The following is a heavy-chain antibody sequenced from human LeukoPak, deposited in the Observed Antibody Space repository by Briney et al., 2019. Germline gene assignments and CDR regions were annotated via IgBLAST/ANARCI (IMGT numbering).Heavy chain of an antibody. Sequence: ASVKVSCTASGYTFTSYDINWVRQATGHGLEWMGWMNPDSGNTGYAQKFQGRVTITRNTSISTAYMELSSLRSEDTAVYYCARSPKGELRDSGYDHGFDYWGQGTLVTVSS. J-gene: IGHJ4*02. CDR1: GYTFTSYD. CDR2: MNPDSGNT. V-gene: IGHV1-8*01. D-gene: IGHD5-12*01. CDR3: ARSPKGELRDSGYDHGFDY.